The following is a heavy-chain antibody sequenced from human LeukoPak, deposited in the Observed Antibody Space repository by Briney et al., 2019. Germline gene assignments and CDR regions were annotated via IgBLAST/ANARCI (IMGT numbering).Heavy chain of an antibody. J-gene: IGHJ4*02. V-gene: IGHV3-30*02. CDR1: GFSFSDFG. D-gene: IGHD4-11*01. Sequence: GGSLRLSCAASGFSFSDFGMHWLRQAPGKGLEGVTLIRSDGSSIYYADSVKGRLTISRDNSRSTLYLQMNSLRVEDTAVYYCAKDRDEYGNDCWGQGILVTVST. CDR2: IRSDGSSI. CDR3: AKDRDEYGNDC.